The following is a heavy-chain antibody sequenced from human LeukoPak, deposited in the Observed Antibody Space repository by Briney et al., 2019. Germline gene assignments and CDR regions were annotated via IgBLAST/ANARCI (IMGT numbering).Heavy chain of an antibody. CDR2: IYHSGST. Sequence: SETLSLTCTVSGYSISSGYYWGWIRQPPGKGLEWIGSIYHSGSTYDSPSLKSRVTIAVDRSKNQFSLKLSSVTAADTAVYYCARDYWGGVRYFDWLLSSPGTTPSYYYYYMDVWGKGTTVTVSS. V-gene: IGHV4-38-2*02. D-gene: IGHD3-9*01. CDR1: GYSISSGYY. J-gene: IGHJ6*03. CDR3: ARDYWGGVRYFDWLLSSPGTTPSYYYYYMDV.